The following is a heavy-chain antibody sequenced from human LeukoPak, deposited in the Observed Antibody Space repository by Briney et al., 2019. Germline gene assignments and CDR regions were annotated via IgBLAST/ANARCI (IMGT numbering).Heavy chain of an antibody. CDR3: ARDWDYYYDSSGPGGY. J-gene: IGHJ4*02. D-gene: IGHD3-22*01. Sequence: ASVKVSCKASGGTFSSYAISWVRQAPGQGLEWMRWISAYNGNTNYAQKLQGRVTMTTDTSTSTAYMELRSLRSDDTAVYYCARDWDYYYDSSGPGGYWGQGTLVTVSS. CDR2: ISAYNGNT. V-gene: IGHV1-18*01. CDR1: GGTFSSYA.